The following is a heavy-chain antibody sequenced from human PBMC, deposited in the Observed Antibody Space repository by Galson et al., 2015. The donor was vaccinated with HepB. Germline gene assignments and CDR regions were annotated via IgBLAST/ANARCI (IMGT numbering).Heavy chain of an antibody. Sequence: SLRLSCAASGFTFSSYAMSWVRQAPGKGLEWVSAISGSGGSTYYADSVKGRFTISRDNSKNTLYLQMNSLRAEDTAVYYRAKVQRGGYSYGDMGEGFDYWGQGPLVTVSS. CDR1: GFTFSSYA. CDR3: AKVQRGGYSYGDMGEGFDY. D-gene: IGHD5-18*01. CDR2: ISGSGGST. J-gene: IGHJ4*02. V-gene: IGHV3-23*01.